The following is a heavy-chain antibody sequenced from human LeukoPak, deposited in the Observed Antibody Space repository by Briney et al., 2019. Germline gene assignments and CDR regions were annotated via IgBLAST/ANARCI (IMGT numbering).Heavy chain of an antibody. CDR3: ARHSSYHDSQYFQH. CDR1: GGSISSYY. V-gene: IGHV4-59*01. J-gene: IGHJ1*01. CDR2: IYYSGST. Sequence: PSETLSLTCTVSGGSISSYYWSWIRQPPGKGLEWIGYIYYSGSTNYNPSLKSRVTNSLDPSKNQFSLKLTSVTAADTAVYYCARHSSYHDSQYFQHWGQGTLVTVSS. D-gene: IGHD3-22*01.